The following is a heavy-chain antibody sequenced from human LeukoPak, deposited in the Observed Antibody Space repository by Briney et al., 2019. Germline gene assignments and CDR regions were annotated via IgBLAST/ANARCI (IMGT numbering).Heavy chain of an antibody. D-gene: IGHD6-19*01. CDR3: ARVVAGSVYNYGMDV. CDR2: ILYDGSNK. Sequence: GGSLTLFCTASGFTFSTYDMHWARQAPGKGLQWVAVILYDGSNKYYADSVKGRFIISRDNSKNTLYLQMNSLTAEDTAVYYCARVVAGSVYNYGMDVWGQGTTVTVSS. J-gene: IGHJ6*02. V-gene: IGHV3-30*01. CDR1: GFTFSTYD.